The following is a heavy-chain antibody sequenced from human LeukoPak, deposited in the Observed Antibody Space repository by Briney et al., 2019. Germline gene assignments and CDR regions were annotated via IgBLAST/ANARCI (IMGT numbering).Heavy chain of an antibody. CDR1: GYTFTDYY. CDR3: ARAPRYCSTTNCLPTDY. D-gene: IGHD2-2*01. CDR2: INPNSGGS. Sequence: ASVKVSCKASGYTFTDYYMHWVRQAPGQGLEWMGWINPNSGGSNYAQKFQGRVTMTRDTSISTAYMELSRLRSDDTAVYYCARAPRYCSTTNCLPTDYWGQGTLVTVSS. V-gene: IGHV1-2*02. J-gene: IGHJ4*02.